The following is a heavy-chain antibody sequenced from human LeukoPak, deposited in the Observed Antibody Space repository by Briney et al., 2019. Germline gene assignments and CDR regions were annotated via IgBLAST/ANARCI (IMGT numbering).Heavy chain of an antibody. D-gene: IGHD6-13*01. CDR3: VRALYSSSWYYFDY. V-gene: IGHV3-33*01. J-gene: IGHJ4*02. CDR2: IWYDGSNK. Sequence: GGSLRLSCAASGFTFSSYGMHWVRQAPGKGLEWVAVIWYDGSNKYYADSVKGRFTISRDNSKNTLYLQMNSLRAEDTAVYYCVRALYSSSWYYFDYWGQGTLVTVSS. CDR1: GFTFSSYG.